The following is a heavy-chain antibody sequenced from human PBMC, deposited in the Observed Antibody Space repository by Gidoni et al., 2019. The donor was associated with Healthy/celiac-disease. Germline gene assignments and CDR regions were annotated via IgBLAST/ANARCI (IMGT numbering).Heavy chain of an antibody. D-gene: IGHD1-1*01. V-gene: IGHV3-33*01. Sequence: QVQLVESGGGVVQPGRSLRLSGAASGFTFSSYGMHWVRQAPGKGLEWVAVIWYDGSNKYYADSVKGRFTISRDNSKNTLYLQMNSLRAEDTAVYYCARVGGFSNWNDAFDIWGQGTMVTVSS. J-gene: IGHJ3*02. CDR2: IWYDGSNK. CDR1: GFTFSSYG. CDR3: ARVGGFSNWNDAFDI.